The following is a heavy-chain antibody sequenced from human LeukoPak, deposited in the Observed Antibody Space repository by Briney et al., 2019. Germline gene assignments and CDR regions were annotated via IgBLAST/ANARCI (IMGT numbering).Heavy chain of an antibody. CDR2: ISHNGGST. CDR3: ASSEA. CDR1: GFTSSSYA. J-gene: IGHJ5*02. Sequence: GGSLRLSCAASGFTSSSYAMHWVRQAPGKGLEYVSAISHNGGSTYYANSVKGRFTISRDNSKNTLYLQMGSLRAEDMAVYYCASSEAWGQGTLVTVSS. D-gene: IGHD3-10*01. V-gene: IGHV3-64*01.